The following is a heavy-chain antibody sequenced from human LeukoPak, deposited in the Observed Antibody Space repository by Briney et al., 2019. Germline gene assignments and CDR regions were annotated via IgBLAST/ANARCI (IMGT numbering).Heavy chain of an antibody. J-gene: IGHJ6*02. CDR2: INPNSGGT. CDR3: ARGPGYYDFWSGYGGYGMDV. D-gene: IGHD3-3*01. V-gene: IGHV1-2*04. CDR1: GYTFTGYY. Sequence: ASVKVSCKASGYTFTGYYMHWVRQTPGQGLEWMGRINPNSGGTNYAQKFQGWVAMTRDTSISTAYMELSRLRSDDTAVYYCARGPGYYDFWSGYGGYGMDVWGQGTTVTVSS.